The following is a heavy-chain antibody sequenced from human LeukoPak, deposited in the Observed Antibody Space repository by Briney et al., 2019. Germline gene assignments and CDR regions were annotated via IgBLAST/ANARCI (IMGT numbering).Heavy chain of an antibody. Sequence: GGSLRLSCAASGFTFSSYSMNWVRQAPGKGLEWVSSISSSSSYIYYADSVKGRFTISRDNAKNSLYLQMNSLRAEDTAVYYCARDDKGYGDWFDPWGQGTLVTVSS. CDR1: GFTFSSYS. D-gene: IGHD4-17*01. J-gene: IGHJ5*02. V-gene: IGHV3-21*01. CDR2: ISSSSSYI. CDR3: ARDDKGYGDWFDP.